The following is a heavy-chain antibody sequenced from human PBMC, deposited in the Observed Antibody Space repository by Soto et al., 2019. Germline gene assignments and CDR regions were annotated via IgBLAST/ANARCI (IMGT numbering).Heavy chain of an antibody. CDR1: GFTFSSCG. Sequence: EVHLLESGGGLVHPGESLRLSCGASGFTFSSCGMTWVRQAPGKGLEWVSCITDSGTGTYYADSVKGRFTISRDNSKNTMYLQMNNLRAEDTGVYYCAKGLINGRWYAEDWGQGTLVTVSS. V-gene: IGHV3-23*01. CDR3: AKGLINGRWYAED. D-gene: IGHD6-13*01. J-gene: IGHJ4*02. CDR2: ITDSGTGT.